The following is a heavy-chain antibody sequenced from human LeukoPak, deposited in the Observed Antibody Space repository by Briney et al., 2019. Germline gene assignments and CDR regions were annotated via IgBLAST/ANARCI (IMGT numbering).Heavy chain of an antibody. CDR2: IIPIFRTA. J-gene: IGHJ4*02. D-gene: IGHD3-22*01. CDR3: ARALRYYSDSSGYAFDY. V-gene: IGHV1-69*13. Sequence: GASVKVSCKASGGTFRSFAISWVRQAPGQGLEWMGGIIPIFRTANYAQKFQGRVTITADESTSTAYMELSSLRSEDTAAYYCARALRYYSDSSGYAFDYWGQGTLVTVSS. CDR1: GGTFRSFA.